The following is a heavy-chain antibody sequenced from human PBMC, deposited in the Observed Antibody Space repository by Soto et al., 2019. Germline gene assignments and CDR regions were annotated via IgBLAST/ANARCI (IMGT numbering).Heavy chain of an antibody. CDR2: IYYSGST. V-gene: IGHV4-59*01. CDR3: ARLWNYYYYYGMDV. J-gene: IGHJ6*02. CDR1: GGSISSYY. Sequence: PSETLSLTCTVSGGSISSYYWSWIRQPPGKGLEWIGYIYYSGSTNYNPSLKSRVTISVDTSKNQFSLKLSSVTAADTAVYYCARLWNYYYYYGMDVWGQGTTVTVS. D-gene: IGHD1-1*01.